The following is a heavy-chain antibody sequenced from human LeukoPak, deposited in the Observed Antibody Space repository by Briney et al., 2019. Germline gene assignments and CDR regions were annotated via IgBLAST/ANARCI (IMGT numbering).Heavy chain of an antibody. CDR2: IRPSGGRA. D-gene: IGHD3-16*02. V-gene: IGHV1-46*01. J-gene: IGHJ4*02. CDR3: AREPPESFRFDY. CDR1: GYTFTSYY. Sequence: HGSSVNVSCKASGYTFTSYYIHWVRQAPGQGLEWMGIIRPSGGRASYPQNFQGRVTMTMDMSASTVHMELSSLTSEDTAMYYCAREPPESFRFDYWGQGAPVTVSS.